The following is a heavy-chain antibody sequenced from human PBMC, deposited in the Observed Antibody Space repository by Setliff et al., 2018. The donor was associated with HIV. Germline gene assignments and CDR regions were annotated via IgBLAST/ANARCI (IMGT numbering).Heavy chain of an antibody. Sequence: PSETLSLTCTVSGDSNSSSSYYWAWIRQPPGKGLEYIGCVYFSGRAYYNPSLKSRVTISLDTSKNQFSLKLSSVTAADTAVYYCARLEYYYYMDLWGNGTTVTVSS. CDR2: VYFSGRA. J-gene: IGHJ6*03. CDR3: ARLEYYYYMDL. V-gene: IGHV4-39*01. CDR1: GDSNSSSSYY.